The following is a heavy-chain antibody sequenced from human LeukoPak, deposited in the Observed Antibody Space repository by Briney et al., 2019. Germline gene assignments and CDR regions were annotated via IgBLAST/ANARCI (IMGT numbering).Heavy chain of an antibody. CDR3: ASKGYSYGFDY. V-gene: IGHV3-23*01. D-gene: IGHD5-18*01. J-gene: IGHJ4*02. CDR1: GFTFSSYA. Sequence: GGSLILSCAASGFTFSSYAMSWVRQAPGEGLEWVSAISGSGGSTYYADSVKGRFTISRDNSKNTLYLQMNSLRAEDTAVYYCASKGYSYGFDYWGQGTLVTVSS. CDR2: ISGSGGST.